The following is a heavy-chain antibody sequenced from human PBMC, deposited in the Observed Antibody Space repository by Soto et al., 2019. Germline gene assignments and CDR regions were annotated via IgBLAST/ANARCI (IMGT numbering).Heavy chain of an antibody. CDR2: IDPSDSQT. CDR1: GYSFAGYW. V-gene: IGHV5-10-1*01. J-gene: IGHJ4*02. Sequence: RGESLKISCQGSGYSFAGYWITWVRQKPGKGLEWMGRIDPSDSQTYYSPSFRGHVTISVTKSITTVFLQWSSLGASDTAMYYCARQIYDSDTGPNFQYYFDSWGQGTPVTVSS. CDR3: ARQIYDSDTGPNFQYYFDS. D-gene: IGHD5-18*01.